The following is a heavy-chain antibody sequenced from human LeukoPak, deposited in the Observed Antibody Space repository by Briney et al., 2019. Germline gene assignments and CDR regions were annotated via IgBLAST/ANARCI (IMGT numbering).Heavy chain of an antibody. V-gene: IGHV5-51*01. D-gene: IGHD5-24*01. Sequence: GEALQISCKGFGYSFAYYWIGWVRRVPGKGLEGMGIIYPGDSDTRYSPSFEGEVTISADKSISTAYLQWSSLRASDTAMYYCARCGEMATISSCYFDYWGQGTLVTVSS. CDR3: ARCGEMATISSCYFDY. CDR2: IYPGDSDT. CDR1: GYSFAYYW. J-gene: IGHJ4*02.